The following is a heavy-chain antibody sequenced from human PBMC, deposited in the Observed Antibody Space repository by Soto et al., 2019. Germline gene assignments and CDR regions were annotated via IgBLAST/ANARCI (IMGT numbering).Heavy chain of an antibody. J-gene: IGHJ5*02. CDR1: GFNFSNHW. Sequence: PGGSLRLSCAASGFNFSNHWMHWVRQRPAEGLVWVSRITSDGKSKAYAESVKGRFAISRDNAKNTLYLQMNGLTAEDTAVYYCARESGDWPLNWFDPWGQRTLVTVCS. CDR3: ARESGDWPLNWFDP. CDR2: ITSDGKSK. D-gene: IGHD2-21*01. V-gene: IGHV3-74*01.